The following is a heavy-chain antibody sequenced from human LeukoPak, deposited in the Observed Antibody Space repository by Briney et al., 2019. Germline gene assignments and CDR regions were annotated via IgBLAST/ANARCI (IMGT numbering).Heavy chain of an antibody. J-gene: IGHJ4*02. D-gene: IGHD1-26*01. CDR3: ARVQWELSKTDLDY. V-gene: IGHV4-34*01. CDR1: GGSFSGYY. CDR2: INHSGST. Sequence: SETLSLTCAVYGGSFSGYYWSWIRQPPGKGLEWIGEINHSGSTNYNPSLKSRVTISVDTSKNQFSLKLSSVTAADTAVYYCARVQWELSKTDLDYWGQGTLVTVSS.